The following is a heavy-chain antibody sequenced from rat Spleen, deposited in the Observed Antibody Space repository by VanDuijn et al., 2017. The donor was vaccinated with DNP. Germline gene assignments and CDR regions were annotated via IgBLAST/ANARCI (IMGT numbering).Heavy chain of an antibody. CDR3: ARGYSSPFDY. CDR2: ISYDGGNT. J-gene: IGHJ2*01. Sequence: EVQLVESGGDLVQPGRSLKLYCAASGFTFSGYYMAWVRQAPTKGLEWVAYISYDGGNTYYGDSVKGRFTISRDNAKSTLYLQMNSLRSEDMATYYCARGYSSPFDYWGQGVMVTVSS. D-gene: IGHD1-2*01. CDR1: GFTFSGYY. V-gene: IGHV5-22*01.